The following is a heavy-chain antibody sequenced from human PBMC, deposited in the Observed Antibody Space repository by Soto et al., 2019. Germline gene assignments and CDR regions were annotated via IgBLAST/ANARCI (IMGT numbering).Heavy chain of an antibody. CDR3: ARCGLDYGMDV. V-gene: IGHV4-4*07. CDR2: FYPTGKT. J-gene: IGHJ6*02. Sequence: SETLSLTCTVSGGSISSYYWSWIRQPAGKGLEWIGRFYPTGKTNYNPSLQSRLTMSADTSRNQFSLNLTSVTAADTAVYYCARCGLDYGMDVWGQGTTVTVSS. CDR1: GGSISSYY. D-gene: IGHD3-16*01.